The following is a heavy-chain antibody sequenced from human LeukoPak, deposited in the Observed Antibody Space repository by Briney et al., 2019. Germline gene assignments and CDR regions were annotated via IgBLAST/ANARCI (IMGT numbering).Heavy chain of an antibody. D-gene: IGHD3-22*01. Sequence: GGSLRLSCVASEFTFSRYWMGWVRQAPGKGLEWVANIKQDGSEKYYVDSVKGRFTISRDNAKNSLYLQMNSLRAEDTAVYYCARRRITMIVVVHPDAFDIWGQGTMVTVSS. CDR2: IKQDGSEK. V-gene: IGHV3-7*01. CDR1: EFTFSRYW. CDR3: ARRRITMIVVVHPDAFDI. J-gene: IGHJ3*02.